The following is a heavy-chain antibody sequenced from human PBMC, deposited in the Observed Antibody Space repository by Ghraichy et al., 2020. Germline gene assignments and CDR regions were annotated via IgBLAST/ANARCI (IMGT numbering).Heavy chain of an antibody. D-gene: IGHD2-15*01. Sequence: GGSLRLSCAASGFTFSSYAMDWVRQAPGKGLEWLSYITSSGTTIYYADSVKGRFTISRDNAKNSLYLQMSSLRDEDTAVYYCAREGGTYCSGGSCSRDFDFWGQGTLVTVSS. CDR1: GFTFSSYA. V-gene: IGHV3-48*02. CDR2: ITSSGTTI. CDR3: AREGGTYCSGGSCSRDFDF. J-gene: IGHJ4*02.